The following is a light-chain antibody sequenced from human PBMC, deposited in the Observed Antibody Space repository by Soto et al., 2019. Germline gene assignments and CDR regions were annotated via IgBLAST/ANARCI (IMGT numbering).Light chain of an antibody. V-gene: IGLV2-14*03. CDR3: SSYASGSTHVL. CDR1: SSDVGYFDY. Sequence: QSVLAQPASVSGSPGQSITISCTGTSSDVGYFDYVSWYQQHPGKAPKLMIFDVSDRSSGVSDRFSGSKSANTASLTISGLQAEDEADYFCSSYASGSTHVLFGGGTKLTVL. J-gene: IGLJ3*02. CDR2: DVS.